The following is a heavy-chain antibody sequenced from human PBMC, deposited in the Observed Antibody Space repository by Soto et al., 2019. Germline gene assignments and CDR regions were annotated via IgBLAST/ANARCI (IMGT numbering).Heavy chain of an antibody. J-gene: IGHJ4*02. CDR1: GGSMSSGGYY. D-gene: IGHD5-18*01. V-gene: IGHV4-31*03. CDR2: IYYSRST. Sequence: QVQLQESGPGLVKPSQTLSLTCTVSGGSMSSGGYYWSWIRQHPGMCLEWIGHIYYSRSTYYNPPLKSRVTISVDPSKNQFSLKLSSVTAADTAVYYCARSGYSYGPNPLLYWGQGTLVTVSS. CDR3: ARSGYSYGPNPLLY.